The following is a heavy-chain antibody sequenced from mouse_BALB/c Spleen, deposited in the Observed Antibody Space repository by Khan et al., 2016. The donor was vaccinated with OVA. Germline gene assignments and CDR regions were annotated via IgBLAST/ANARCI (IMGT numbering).Heavy chain of an antibody. J-gene: IGHJ3*01. CDR1: GYTFTSYW. CDR3: ANHGMSPAWLTY. Sequence: QVQLKESGAELAKPGASVKMSCKASGYTFTSYWMHWVKQRPGQGLEWIGYINPSTGYTEYNQRFKDKATLTADKSSSTAYMHLSSLTSEASAVYDGANHGMSPAWLTYWGQGTLVTVSA. V-gene: IGHV1-7*01. CDR2: INPSTGYT.